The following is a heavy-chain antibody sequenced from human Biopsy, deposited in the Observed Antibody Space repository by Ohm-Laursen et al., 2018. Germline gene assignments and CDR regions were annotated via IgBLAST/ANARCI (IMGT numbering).Heavy chain of an antibody. V-gene: IGHV1-18*01. CDR2: INTENGNT. J-gene: IGHJ6*02. Sequence: SVKVSCKASGYTFTSYGISWVRQAPGQGLGWMGWINTENGNTIYAQNLQGRVTMTADTSTSTAYMEVTSLRSDDTAVYYCARAKLEPVYYYYGMDVWGQGTTVTVSS. D-gene: IGHD1-1*01. CDR3: ARAKLEPVYYYYGMDV. CDR1: GYTFTSYG.